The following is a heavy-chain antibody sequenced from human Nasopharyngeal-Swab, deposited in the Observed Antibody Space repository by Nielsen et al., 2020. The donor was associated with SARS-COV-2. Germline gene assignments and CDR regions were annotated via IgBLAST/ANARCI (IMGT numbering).Heavy chain of an antibody. J-gene: IGHJ6*03. CDR2: IYYSGST. CDR1: GGSISSGDYY. D-gene: IGHD3-16*01. V-gene: IGHV4-30-4*01. CDR3: ARGGAGYYYYMDV. Sequence: SETLSLTCTVSGGSISSGDYYWRWIRQPPGKGLEWIGYIYYSGSTYYNPSLKSRVTISVDTSKNQFSLKLSSVTAADTAVYYCARGGAGYYYYMDVWGKGTTVTVSS.